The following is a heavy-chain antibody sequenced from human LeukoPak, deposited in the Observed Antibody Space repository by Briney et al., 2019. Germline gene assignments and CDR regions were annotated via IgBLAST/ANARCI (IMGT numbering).Heavy chain of an antibody. D-gene: IGHD1-26*01. Sequence: ASVKVSCKASGYTFTSYAMHWVRQAPGQRLEWMGWISAGNGNTKYSQKFQGRVTITRDTSASTAYMELSSLRSEDTAVYYCARDSGSYSTPFDYWGQGTLVTVSS. CDR2: ISAGNGNT. V-gene: IGHV1-3*01. CDR3: ARDSGSYSTPFDY. CDR1: GYTFTSYA. J-gene: IGHJ4*02.